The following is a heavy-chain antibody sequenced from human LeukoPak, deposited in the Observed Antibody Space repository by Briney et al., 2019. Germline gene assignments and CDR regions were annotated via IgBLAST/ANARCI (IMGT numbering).Heavy chain of an antibody. CDR1: GFTFSSYA. V-gene: IGHV3-23*01. J-gene: IGHJ6*03. CDR2: ISGSGGST. Sequence: GGSLRLSCAASGFTFSSYAMSWVRQAPGKGLEWVSAISGSGGSTYYADSVKGRFTLSRDNSKNTLCLQMNSLRAEDTAVYYCARVGPQDYYYMDVWGKGTTVTVSS. CDR3: ARVGPQDYYYMDV. D-gene: IGHD2-15*01.